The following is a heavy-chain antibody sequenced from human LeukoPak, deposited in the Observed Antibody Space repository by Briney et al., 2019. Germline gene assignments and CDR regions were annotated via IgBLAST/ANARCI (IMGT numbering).Heavy chain of an antibody. CDR1: GFTFSSKY. D-gene: IGHD3-10*01. J-gene: IGHJ4*02. V-gene: IGHV3-53*01. Sequence: PGGSLRLSCAASGFTFSSKYMSWVRQTPGKGLQWVALIYSSGDAYTPDSVKGRFTISRDDSENTLYLQMDSLRAEDTAVYYCATGYYFGSGSYWYLDYSGQGTLVTVSS. CDR2: IYSSGDA. CDR3: ATGYYFGSGSYWYLDY.